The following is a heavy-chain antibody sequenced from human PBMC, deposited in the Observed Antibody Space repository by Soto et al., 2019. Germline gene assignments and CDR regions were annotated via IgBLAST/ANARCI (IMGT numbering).Heavy chain of an antibody. V-gene: IGHV2-26*01. CDR3: ARISLFGLHLTPEGFDY. J-gene: IGHJ4*02. Sequence: SGPTLVNPTETLTLTCTVSGFSLSNARMGVSWIRQPPGKALEWLAHIFSNDEKSYSTSLKSRLTISKDTSKSQVVLTMTNMDPVDTATYYCARISLFGLHLTPEGFDYWGQGTLVNVS. D-gene: IGHD3-16*01. CDR2: IFSNDEK. CDR1: GFSLSNARMG.